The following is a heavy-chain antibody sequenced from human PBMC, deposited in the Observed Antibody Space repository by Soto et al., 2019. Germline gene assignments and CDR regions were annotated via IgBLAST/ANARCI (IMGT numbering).Heavy chain of an antibody. V-gene: IGHV1-2*02. CDR2: INPNSGGT. CDR3: ARRKERSGPHYFDY. CDR1: GYTFTGYY. Sequence: ASVKVSCKASGYTFTGYYMHWVRQAPGQGLEWMGWINPNSGGTNYAQKFQGRVTMTRDTSISTAYMELSRLRSDDTAVYYCARRKERSGPHYFDYWGQGSQVTVSS. D-gene: IGHD6-25*01. J-gene: IGHJ4*02.